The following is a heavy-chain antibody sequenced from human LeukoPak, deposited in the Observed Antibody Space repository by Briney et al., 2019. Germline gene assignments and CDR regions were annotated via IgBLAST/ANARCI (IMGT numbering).Heavy chain of an antibody. CDR2: ISSSSSTI. Sequence: GGSLRLSCAASGFNFNTYSMTWVRQPLGKGLEWVSYISSSSSTIFYGDSVKGRFTISRDNAKSSLYLQMNSLRAEDTAVYYCARDEPDGGSASWGQGTLVTVSS. CDR3: ARDEPDGGSAS. D-gene: IGHD2-2*01. CDR1: GFNFNTYS. V-gene: IGHV3-48*01. J-gene: IGHJ4*02.